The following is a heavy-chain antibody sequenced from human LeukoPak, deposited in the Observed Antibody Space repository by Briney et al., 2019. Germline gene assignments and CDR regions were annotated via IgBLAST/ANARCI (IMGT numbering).Heavy chain of an antibody. CDR2: THYSGNT. V-gene: IGHV4-61*01. CDR1: GGSVSSGSYY. Sequence: SETLSLTCTVSGGSVSSGSYYWSWIRQPPGKGLEWIGYTHYSGNTNYNPSLKSRVTMSVDTSKNQFSLKLSSVTAADTAVYYCARHVDTNWFDPWGQGTLVTVSS. J-gene: IGHJ5*02. D-gene: IGHD3-10*02. CDR3: ARHVDTNWFDP.